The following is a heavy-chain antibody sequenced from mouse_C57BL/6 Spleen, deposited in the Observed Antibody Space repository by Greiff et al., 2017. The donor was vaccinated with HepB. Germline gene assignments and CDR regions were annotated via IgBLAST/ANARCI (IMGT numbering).Heavy chain of an antibody. J-gene: IGHJ4*01. CDR3: ARLIYYYGSSYVRAMDY. CDR1: GYTFTDYY. Sequence: EVQLQQSGPELVKPGASVKISCKASGYTFTDYYMNWVKQSHGKSLEWIGDINPNNGGTSYNQKFKGKATLTVDKSSSTAYMELRSLTSEDSAVYYCARLIYYYGSSYVRAMDYWGQGTSVTVSS. V-gene: IGHV1-26*01. D-gene: IGHD1-1*01. CDR2: INPNNGGT.